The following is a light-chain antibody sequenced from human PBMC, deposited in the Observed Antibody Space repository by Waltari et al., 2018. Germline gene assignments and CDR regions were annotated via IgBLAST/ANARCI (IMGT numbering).Light chain of an antibody. CDR2: KDN. V-gene: IGLV3-27*01. CDR3: YSAADNAVGV. J-gene: IGLJ3*02. Sequence: SYDLTQPSSVSVSPGQTARITCSGDILAKKYGRWFQQKPGQAPVQVLYKDNERPSGNPERFAGSSSGTTVTVTISGAHVDDEAEYYCYSAADNAVGVFGGGTKLTV. CDR1: ILAKKY.